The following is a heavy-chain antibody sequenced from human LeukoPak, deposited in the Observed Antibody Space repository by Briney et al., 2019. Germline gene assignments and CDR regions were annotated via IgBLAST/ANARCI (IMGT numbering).Heavy chain of an antibody. CDR3: ARHSGGTTDSFDI. CDR1: GGSIIGYF. V-gene: IGHV4-59*08. Sequence: SETLSLTCTVSGGSIIGYFWSWIRQPPGKGLEWPAYIYYSGSTNYNPSVKSRVTISVDTSKNQFSLKLNYVTAADTAVYYCARHSGGTTDSFDIWGQGTMVTVSS. J-gene: IGHJ3*02. CDR2: IYYSGST. D-gene: IGHD4-23*01.